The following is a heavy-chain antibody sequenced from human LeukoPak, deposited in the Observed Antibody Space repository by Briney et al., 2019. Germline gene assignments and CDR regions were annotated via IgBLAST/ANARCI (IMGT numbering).Heavy chain of an antibody. CDR1: GGSISSYY. CDR3: ARGVTMVRGVIDYYMDV. D-gene: IGHD3-10*01. CDR2: IYYSGST. Sequence: SETLSLTCTVSGGSISSYYWSCIRQPPGKGLEWIGYIYYSGSTNYNPSLKSRVTISVDTSKNQFSLKLSSVTAADTAVYYCARGVTMVRGVIDYYMDVWGKGTTVTVSS. V-gene: IGHV4-59*01. J-gene: IGHJ6*03.